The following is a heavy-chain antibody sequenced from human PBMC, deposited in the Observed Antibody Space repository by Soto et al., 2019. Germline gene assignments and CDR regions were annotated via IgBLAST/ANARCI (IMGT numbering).Heavy chain of an antibody. Sequence: QVQLVESGGGVVQPGRSLRLSCAASGFTFSSYGMHWVRQAPGKGLEWVAVIWYDGSNKYYADSVKGRFTISRDNSKNTLYLQMNSLRAEDTAVYYCARGAGYYDSSGCDYWGQGTLVTVSS. J-gene: IGHJ4*02. D-gene: IGHD3-22*01. CDR1: GFTFSSYG. V-gene: IGHV3-33*01. CDR2: IWYDGSNK. CDR3: ARGAGYYDSSGCDY.